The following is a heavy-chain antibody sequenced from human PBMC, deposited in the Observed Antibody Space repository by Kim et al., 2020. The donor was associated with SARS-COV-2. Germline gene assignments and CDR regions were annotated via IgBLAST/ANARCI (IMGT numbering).Heavy chain of an antibody. V-gene: IGHV3-23*01. D-gene: IGHD3-16*01. CDR1: GFSFSSYA. CDR2: IRGGGDAS. CDR3: AKCALGNQNDACDI. J-gene: IGHJ3*02. Sequence: GGSLRLSCAATGFSFSSYAMSWVRQAPGQGLEWVSYIRGGGDASHNADSVEGRFTISRDNSKNTLSLQMNSLRVDDTASYYCAKCALGNQNDACDIWGQGTRVTVSS.